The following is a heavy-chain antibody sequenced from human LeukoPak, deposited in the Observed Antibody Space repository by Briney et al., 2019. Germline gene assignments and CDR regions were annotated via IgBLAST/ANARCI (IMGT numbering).Heavy chain of an antibody. D-gene: IGHD3-22*01. CDR3: ARFPRNSYYYDSSGTFDY. J-gene: IGHJ4*02. V-gene: IGHV4-59*01. CDR1: GGSIIRYY. Sequence: SETLSLTCTVSGGSIIRYYWSRIRQPPGKGLEWIGYIYYSGSTNYNPSLKSRVTISVDTSKNQFSLKLSSVTAADTAVYYCARFPRNSYYYDSSGTFDYWGQGTLVTVSS. CDR2: IYYSGST.